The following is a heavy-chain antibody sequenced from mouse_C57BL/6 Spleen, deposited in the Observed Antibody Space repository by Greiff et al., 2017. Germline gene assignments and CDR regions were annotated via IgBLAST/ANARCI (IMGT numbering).Heavy chain of an antibody. CDR1: GFTFNTYA. CDR2: IRSKSSNYAT. D-gene: IGHD2-1*01. J-gene: IGHJ3*01. Sequence: EVQLVESGGGLVQPKGSLKLSCAASGFTFNTYAMHWVRQAPGTGLEWVARIRSKSSNYATYYADSVKDRFTISRDDSQSMLYLQMNNLKTEDTAMYYCVRDLDGNYPAWFAYWGQGTLVTVSA. V-gene: IGHV10-3*01. CDR3: VRDLDGNYPAWFAY.